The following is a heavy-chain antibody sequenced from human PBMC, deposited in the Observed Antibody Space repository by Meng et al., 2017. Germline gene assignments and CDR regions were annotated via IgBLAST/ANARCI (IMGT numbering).Heavy chain of an antibody. V-gene: IGHV3-15*07. CDR1: GLTFSDAW. J-gene: IGHJ5*02. CDR3: THVRDPSSRSFGT. D-gene: IGHD5-24*01. CDR2: IKSNSAGGTV. Sequence: GGPLRPSCGVSGLTFSDAWMSWVRKAPGTGLGWVGGIKSNSAGGTVDYAAPVKGRFAISRDDSKNTIYLKMNSLKSEDTGVYFCTHVRDPSSRSFGTWGRGTQVTVSS.